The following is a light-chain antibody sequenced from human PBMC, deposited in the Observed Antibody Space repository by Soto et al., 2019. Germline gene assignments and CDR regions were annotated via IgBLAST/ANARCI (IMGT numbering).Light chain of an antibody. CDR1: TGAVTSGHY. Sequence: QAVVTQEPSVTVSPGGTVTLTCGSSTGAVTSGHYPYWFQQKPGQGPKTLIYDTSNRHSWTPARFSGSLLGGKAALTLSGAQPEDEDEYYCLLSYSGVWRVFGGGTKLTVL. J-gene: IGLJ3*02. V-gene: IGLV7-46*01. CDR2: DTS. CDR3: LLSYSGVWRV.